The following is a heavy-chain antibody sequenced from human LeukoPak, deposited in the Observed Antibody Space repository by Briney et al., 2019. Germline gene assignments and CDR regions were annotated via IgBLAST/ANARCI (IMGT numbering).Heavy chain of an antibody. V-gene: IGHV4-59*01. CDR3: ARDRRQWLVRDAFDI. CDR1: GGSISSYY. J-gene: IGHJ3*02. D-gene: IGHD6-19*01. Sequence: KTSETLSLTCTVSGGSISSYYWSWIRQPPGKGLEWIGYIYYSGSTNYNPSLKSRVTISVDTSKNQFSLKLSSVTAADTAVYYCARDRRQWLVRDAFDIWGQGTMVTVSS. CDR2: IYYSGST.